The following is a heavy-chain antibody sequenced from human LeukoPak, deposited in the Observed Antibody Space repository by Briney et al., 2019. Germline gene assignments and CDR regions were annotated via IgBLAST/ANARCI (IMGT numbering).Heavy chain of an antibody. Sequence: GGSLRLTCAASGFTFSTNAMSWVRQAPGKGLEWVSGISSGDNTYYVDSVKGRFTISRDNSKNTLFLQMNSLRAEDTAVYYCAKDFEGRLQPLDYWGQGTLVTVSS. D-gene: IGHD5-24*01. J-gene: IGHJ4*02. V-gene: IGHV3-23*01. CDR3: AKDFEGRLQPLDY. CDR2: ISSGDNT. CDR1: GFTFSTNA.